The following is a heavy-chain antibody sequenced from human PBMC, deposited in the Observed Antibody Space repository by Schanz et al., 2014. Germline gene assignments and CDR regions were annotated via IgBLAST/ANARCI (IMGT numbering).Heavy chain of an antibody. D-gene: IGHD3-3*01. J-gene: IGHJ4*02. CDR2: ISYDGNNQ. CDR1: GFTFSSYA. V-gene: IGHV3-30*04. CDR3: ARPIYDLWSGSFDY. Sequence: QVQLVESGGGVVQPGRSLRLSCAASGFTFSSYAMHWVRQAPGKGLEWVAFISYDGNNQYYADSVKGRFTISRDNSKNTLYLQMNSLRAEDTAVYYCARPIYDLWSGSFDYWGQGTLVTVSS.